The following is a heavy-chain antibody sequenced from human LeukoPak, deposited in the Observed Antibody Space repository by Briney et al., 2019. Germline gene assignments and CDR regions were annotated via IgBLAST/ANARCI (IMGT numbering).Heavy chain of an antibody. Sequence: GGSLRLSCAASGFSFSSYEMNWVRQAPGKGLEWVSYISSSGSTKEYADSVKGRFTISRDNAKNSLYLQMNSLRDEDTAVYYCARDGYYDSSGYFDYWGQGTLVTVSS. CDR3: ARDGYYDSSGYFDY. V-gene: IGHV3-48*03. CDR1: GFSFSSYE. D-gene: IGHD3-22*01. J-gene: IGHJ4*02. CDR2: ISSSGSTK.